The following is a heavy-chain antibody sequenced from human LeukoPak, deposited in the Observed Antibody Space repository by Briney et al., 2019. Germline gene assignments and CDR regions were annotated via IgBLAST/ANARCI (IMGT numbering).Heavy chain of an antibody. CDR1: GFTFSSYS. D-gene: IGHD1-1*01. CDR3: AKERSITTSYYYYMDV. V-gene: IGHV3-21*01. J-gene: IGHJ6*03. Sequence: GGSLRLSCAASGFTFSSYSMNWVRQAPGKGLEWVSSISSSSSYIYYADSVKGRFTISRDNAKNSLYLQMNSLRAEDTAVYYCAKERSITTSYYYYMDVWGKGTTVTVSS. CDR2: ISSSSSYI.